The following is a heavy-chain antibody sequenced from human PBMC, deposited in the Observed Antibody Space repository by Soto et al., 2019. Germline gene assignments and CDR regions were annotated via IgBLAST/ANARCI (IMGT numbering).Heavy chain of an antibody. J-gene: IGHJ5*02. CDR2: IYHTGST. V-gene: IGHV4-31*03. Sequence: SETLSLTCTVSGDSISHGFYYWSWIRQHPGKGLEWIGNIYHTGSTDFNPSLKSRLTMSVDTSKNQFSLRLTSVTAADTAVYYCARDAWVRGSFDPWGQGALVTVSS. CDR1: GDSISHGFYY. CDR3: ARDAWVRGSFDP. D-gene: IGHD3-10*01.